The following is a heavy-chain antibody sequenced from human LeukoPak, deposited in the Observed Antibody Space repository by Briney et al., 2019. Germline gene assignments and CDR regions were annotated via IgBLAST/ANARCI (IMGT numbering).Heavy chain of an antibody. CDR1: GGSFSGYY. CDR3: ARAPPYYGSGSAKDNWFDP. V-gene: IGHV4-34*01. J-gene: IGHJ5*02. D-gene: IGHD3-10*01. Sequence: SETLSHTCAVYGGSFSGYYWSWIRQPPGKGLEWIGEINHSGSTNYNPSLKSRVTISVDTSKNQFSLKLSPVTAADTAVYYCARAPPYYGSGSAKDNWFDPWGQGTLVTVSS. CDR2: INHSGST.